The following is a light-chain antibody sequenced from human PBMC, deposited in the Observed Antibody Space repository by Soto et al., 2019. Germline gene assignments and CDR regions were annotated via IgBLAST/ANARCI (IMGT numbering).Light chain of an antibody. CDR2: GAS. CDR3: QQFNSAPFT. Sequence: DILMTQSPSSLSASVGDRVTITCRASQGINNNLVWYQQKPGKLPKLLISGASTVQSGVPCRFSGSQSGTDFTLTIISLQPEDVATYYCQQFNSAPFTFGPGTKVDIK. CDR1: QGINNN. J-gene: IGKJ3*01. V-gene: IGKV1-27*01.